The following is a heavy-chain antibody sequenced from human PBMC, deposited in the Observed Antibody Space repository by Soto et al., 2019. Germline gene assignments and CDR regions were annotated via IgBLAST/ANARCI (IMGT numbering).Heavy chain of an antibody. CDR2: INPSAGST. Sequence: QVQLVQSGAEVKKPGASVKVSCKASGYTFTNYYIHWVRQAPGQGLEWMGIINPSAGSTSYAQKFQGRVTMTRDTSTSTVYMELSSLRSEDTAVFYCARDSDYPTGYFDYWGQGTLVTVSS. CDR1: GYTFTNYY. D-gene: IGHD4-17*01. V-gene: IGHV1-46*01. J-gene: IGHJ4*02. CDR3: ARDSDYPTGYFDY.